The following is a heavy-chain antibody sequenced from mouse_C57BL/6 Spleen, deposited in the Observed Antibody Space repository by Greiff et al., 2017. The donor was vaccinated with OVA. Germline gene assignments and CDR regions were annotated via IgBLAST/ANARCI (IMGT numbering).Heavy chain of an antibody. V-gene: IGHV1-55*01. CDR3: ARHGSSRGYYFDY. CDR1: GYTFTSYW. D-gene: IGHD1-1*01. J-gene: IGHJ2*01. CDR2: IHPGSGST. Sequence: QVQLQQPGAELVKPGASVKMSCKASGYTFTSYWITWVKQRPGQGLEWIGDIHPGSGSTNYNEKFKSKATLTVDTSSSTAYMQLSSLTSEDSAVYYCARHGSSRGYYFDYWGQGTTLTVSS.